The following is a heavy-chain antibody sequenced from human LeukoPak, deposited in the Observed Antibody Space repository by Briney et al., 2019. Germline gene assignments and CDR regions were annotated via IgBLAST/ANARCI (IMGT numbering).Heavy chain of an antibody. D-gene: IGHD1-26*01. CDR3: ARHKMGTTRLYYFDY. Sequence: KPSETLSLTCTVPGDYISSSHYYWGSIRQPPVKGLEWLWTIYYSVTTYYKPSLQSQDTIFVDPSKNQFSLKLTSVTAADTAVYYCARHKMGTTRLYYFDYWGQGTLVTVSS. V-gene: IGHV4-39*01. CDR1: GDYISSSHYY. J-gene: IGHJ4*02. CDR2: IYYSVTT.